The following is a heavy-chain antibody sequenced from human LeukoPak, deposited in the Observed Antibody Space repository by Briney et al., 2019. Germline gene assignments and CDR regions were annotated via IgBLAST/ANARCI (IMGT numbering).Heavy chain of an antibody. CDR2: ISWNSGSI. V-gene: IGHV3-9*01. CDR3: AKVMAAAGTKWAFDY. Sequence: GRSLRLSCAASGFTFDDYAMHWVRQAPGKGLEWVSGISWNSGSIGYADSVKGRFTISRDNAKNSLYLQMNSLRAEDTALYYCAKVMAAAGTKWAFDYWGQGTLVTVSS. CDR1: GFTFDDYA. J-gene: IGHJ4*02. D-gene: IGHD6-13*01.